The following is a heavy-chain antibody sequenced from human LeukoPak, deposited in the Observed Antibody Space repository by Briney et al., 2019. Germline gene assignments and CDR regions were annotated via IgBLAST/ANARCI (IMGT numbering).Heavy chain of an antibody. CDR3: ARSPHKYSSSKDFDH. CDR2: IYTSGST. D-gene: IGHD6-6*01. J-gene: IGHJ4*02. V-gene: IGHV4-4*07. Sequence: SETLSLTCTVSGGSISSYYWSWIRQPAGKGLEWIGRIYTSGSTNYNPSLKSRVTMSVDTSKNQFSLKLSSVTAADTAVYYCARSPHKYSSSKDFDHWGQGTLVTVSS. CDR1: GGSISSYY.